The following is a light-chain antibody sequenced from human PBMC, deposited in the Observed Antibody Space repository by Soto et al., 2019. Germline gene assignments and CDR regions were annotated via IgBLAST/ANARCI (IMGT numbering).Light chain of an antibody. V-gene: IGKV1-27*01. J-gene: IGKJ3*01. CDR3: QKYNSAPCT. CDR1: QGISNY. CDR2: AAS. Sequence: DIQMTQSPSSLSASVGDRVTITCRASQGISNYLAWYQQKPGKVPTLLIYAASTLQSGVPSRFSGSGSSTDFSLTISSLQPEDVATYYCQKYNSAPCTFGHGTKVDIK.